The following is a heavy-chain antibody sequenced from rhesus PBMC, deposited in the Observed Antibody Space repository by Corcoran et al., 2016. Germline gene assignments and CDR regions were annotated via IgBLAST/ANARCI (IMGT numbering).Heavy chain of an antibody. CDR3: ARGDSSGWYRGWVDY. Sequence: QVQLQESGPGVVKPSETLSLTCAVSGGSISSGYDWSWIRQPPGKGLEWIGYIYGSSGSTTYNPSLNKRVTMSKDASKNQFSLKLSSVTAADTAVDYCARGDSSGWYRGWVDYWGQGVLVTVSS. V-gene: IGHV4-76*01. CDR2: IYGSSGST. D-gene: IGHD6-31*01. CDR1: GGSISSGYD. J-gene: IGHJ4*01.